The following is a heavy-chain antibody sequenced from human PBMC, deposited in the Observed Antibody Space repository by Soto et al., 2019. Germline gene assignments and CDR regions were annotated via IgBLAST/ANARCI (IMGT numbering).Heavy chain of an antibody. D-gene: IGHD3-22*01. V-gene: IGHV3-33*01. CDR1: GFTFSNYS. CDR2: IWYDGDKK. J-gene: IGHJ6*02. CDR3: ARYDSSGYYWPYYYYGMDV. Sequence: GGSLRLSCAASGFTFSNYSMHWVRQPPGKGLDWVAIIWYDGDKKYYADSVKGRFTISRDNSKNTLYLQMNSLRGEDTAVYYCARYDSSGYYWPYYYYGMDVWGQATTVTVSS.